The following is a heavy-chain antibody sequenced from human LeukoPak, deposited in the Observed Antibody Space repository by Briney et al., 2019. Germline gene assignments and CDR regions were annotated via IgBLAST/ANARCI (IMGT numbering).Heavy chain of an antibody. J-gene: IGHJ6*03. CDR1: GGSISSYY. CDR2: IYTSGST. D-gene: IGHD3-16*01. CDR3: ARDLRLGESYYYYMDV. Sequence: SETLSLTCTVSGGSISSYYWSWIRQPAGKGLEWIGRIYTSGSTNYNPSLKCRVTMSVDTSKNQFSLKLSSVTAADTAVYYCARDLRLGESYYYYMDVWGKGTTVTVSS. V-gene: IGHV4-4*07.